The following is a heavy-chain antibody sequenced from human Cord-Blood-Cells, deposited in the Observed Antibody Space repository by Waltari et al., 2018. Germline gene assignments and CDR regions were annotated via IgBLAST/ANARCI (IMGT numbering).Heavy chain of an antibody. V-gene: IGHV3-30-3*01. CDR1: GFTFSSYA. CDR3: AREGGGATFDY. Sequence: QVQLVESGGGVVQPGRSLRLSCAASGFTFSSYAMNWVRQAPGKGLEWVAVISYDGSNKYYADSVKGRFTISRDNSKNTLYLQMNSLRAEDTAVYYCAREGGGATFDYWGQGTLVTVSS. D-gene: IGHD1-26*01. J-gene: IGHJ4*02. CDR2: ISYDGSNK.